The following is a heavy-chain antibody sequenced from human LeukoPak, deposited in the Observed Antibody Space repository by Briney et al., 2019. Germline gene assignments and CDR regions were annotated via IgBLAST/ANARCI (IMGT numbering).Heavy chain of an antibody. CDR1: GGSISSTNW. Sequence: SETLSLTCGVSGGSISSTNWWTWVRQPPGEGLEWIGEVHLSGRTNYNPSLESRVTMSVDMSENHISLKLTSVTAADTAVYYCARGCRVGASRGDYFDYWGQGTLVTVSS. D-gene: IGHD1-26*01. V-gene: IGHV4-4*02. CDR2: VHLSGRT. J-gene: IGHJ4*02. CDR3: ARGCRVGASRGDYFDY.